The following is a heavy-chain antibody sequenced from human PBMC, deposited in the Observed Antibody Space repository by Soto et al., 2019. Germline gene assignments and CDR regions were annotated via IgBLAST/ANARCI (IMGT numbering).Heavy chain of an antibody. CDR1: GFTFSSYG. J-gene: IGHJ4*02. V-gene: IGHV3-30*18. CDR3: AKDEEGATTNY. Sequence: QVQLVESGGGVVQSGRSLRLSCAASGFTFSSYGMHWVRQAPGKGLEWVAVISYDGSNKYYADSVKGRFTISRDNSKNTLYLQMNSLRAEDTAVYYCAKDEEGATTNYWGQGTLVTVSS. D-gene: IGHD1-26*01. CDR2: ISYDGSNK.